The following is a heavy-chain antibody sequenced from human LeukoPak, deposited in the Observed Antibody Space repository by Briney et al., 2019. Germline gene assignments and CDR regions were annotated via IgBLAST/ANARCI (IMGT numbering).Heavy chain of an antibody. Sequence: ASVKVSCKASGYTFTGYYMHWVRQAPGQGLEWMGWINLNSGGTNYAQKFQGRVTMTRDTSISTAYMELSRLRSDDTAVYYCARLVSPYYYGSGSYRASDYWGQGTLVTVSS. D-gene: IGHD3-10*01. CDR3: ARLVSPYYYGSGSYRASDY. CDR1: GYTFTGYY. J-gene: IGHJ4*02. CDR2: INLNSGGT. V-gene: IGHV1-2*02.